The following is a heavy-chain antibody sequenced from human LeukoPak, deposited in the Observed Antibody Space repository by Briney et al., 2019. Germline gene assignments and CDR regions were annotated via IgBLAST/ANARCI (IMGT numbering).Heavy chain of an antibody. CDR1: GYSISSGYY. CDR3: ARNGGIPRFGVVKTPHGAFDI. D-gene: IGHD3-3*01. CDR2: IYHSGST. J-gene: IGHJ3*02. V-gene: IGHV4-38-2*01. Sequence: SETLSLTCAVSGYSISSGYYWGWIRQPPVKGLEWIGSIYHSGSTYYNPSLKSRVTISVDTSKNQFSLKLSSVTAADTAVYYCARNGGIPRFGVVKTPHGAFDIWGQGTMVTVSS.